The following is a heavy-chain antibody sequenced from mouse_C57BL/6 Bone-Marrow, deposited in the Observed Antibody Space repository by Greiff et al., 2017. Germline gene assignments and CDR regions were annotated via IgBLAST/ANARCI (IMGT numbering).Heavy chain of an antibody. CDR2: IDPENGDT. Sequence: EVQLQQSGAELVRPGASVKLSCTASGFNIKDDYMHWVKQRPEQGLEWIGWIDPENGDTEYASKFQGKATITAAPSSNTAYLPLSSLTSEDTAVYYWTTWGDDYAMDYWGQGTSGTVSS. CDR1: GFNIKDDY. CDR3: TTWGDDYAMDY. J-gene: IGHJ4*01. V-gene: IGHV14-4*01.